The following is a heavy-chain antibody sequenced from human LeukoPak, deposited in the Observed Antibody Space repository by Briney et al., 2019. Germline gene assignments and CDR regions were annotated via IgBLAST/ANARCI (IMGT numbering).Heavy chain of an antibody. CDR3: AKDRNSQYLDY. Sequence: GGSLTLSCAASGFTVSANYMTWVRQAPGKGLEWVAVISGSGGSTYYADSVKGRFTISRDNSKNTLYLQMNSLRAEDTAVYYCAKDRNSQYLDYWGQGTLVTVSS. CDR1: GFTVSANY. V-gene: IGHV3-23*01. D-gene: IGHD4-23*01. J-gene: IGHJ4*02. CDR2: ISGSGGST.